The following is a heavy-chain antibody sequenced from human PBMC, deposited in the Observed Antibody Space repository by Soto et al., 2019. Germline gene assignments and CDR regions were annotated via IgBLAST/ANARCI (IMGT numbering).Heavy chain of an antibody. V-gene: IGHV4-38-2*01. CDR2: IHHSGST. Sequence: SETLSLTCAVSGYSISSGYYWGWIRQPPGKGLEWIGSIHHSGSTYYNPSLKSRVTISVDTSKNQFSLRLSPVTAADTAVYYCARGPPPYYVRSSAGMDVWGQGTTVTVSS. CDR3: ARGPPPYYVRSSAGMDV. J-gene: IGHJ6*02. CDR1: GYSISSGYY. D-gene: IGHD3-10*02.